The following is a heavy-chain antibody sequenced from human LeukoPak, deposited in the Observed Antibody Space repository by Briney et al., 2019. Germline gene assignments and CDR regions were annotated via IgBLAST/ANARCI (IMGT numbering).Heavy chain of an antibody. CDR2: IYSGGST. V-gene: IGHV3-66*01. CDR3: AHSGWAYYYYGMDV. CDR1: GFTVSSNY. D-gene: IGHD6-19*01. J-gene: IGHJ6*02. Sequence: GGSLILSCAASGFTVSSNYMSWVRQAPGKGLEWVSVIYSGGSTYYADSVKGGFTISRDNSKNTLYLQMNSLRAEDTAVYYCAHSGWAYYYYGMDVWGQGTTVTVSS.